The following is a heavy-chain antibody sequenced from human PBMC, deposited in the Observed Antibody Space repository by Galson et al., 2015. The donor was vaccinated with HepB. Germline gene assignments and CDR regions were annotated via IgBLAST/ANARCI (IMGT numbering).Heavy chain of an antibody. Sequence: ETLSLTCTVSGGSISHYYWSWIRQPAGKGLEWIGYVRYTGTTEYNPFLNRPVTISVDAPGNQVSLRLRSVTAADTAVYFCARHPGRGSDGYAFDNWGQGILVTVSS. J-gene: IGHJ4*02. D-gene: IGHD2-21*02. CDR3: ARHPGRGSDGYAFDN. V-gene: IGHV4-59*08. CDR2: VRYTGTT. CDR1: GGSISHYY.